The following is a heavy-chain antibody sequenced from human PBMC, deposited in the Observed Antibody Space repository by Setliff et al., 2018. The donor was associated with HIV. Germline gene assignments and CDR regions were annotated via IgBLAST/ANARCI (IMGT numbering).Heavy chain of an antibody. CDR3: ASPNYGDYGSDAFDI. Sequence: LGESLKISCKGSGYSFTSYWIGWVRQMPGKGLEWMGIIYPDDSDTRYSPSFQGQVTISADKSISTAYLQWSSLKASDTAMYYCASPNYGDYGSDAFDIWGQGTMVTVSS. V-gene: IGHV5-51*01. CDR2: IYPDDSDT. J-gene: IGHJ3*02. CDR1: GYSFTSYW. D-gene: IGHD4-17*01.